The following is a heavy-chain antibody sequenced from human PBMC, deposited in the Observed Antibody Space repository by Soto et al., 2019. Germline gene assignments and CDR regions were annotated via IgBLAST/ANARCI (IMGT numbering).Heavy chain of an antibody. CDR1: GFTFSSYG. J-gene: IGHJ6*02. V-gene: IGHV3-33*01. D-gene: IGHD4-17*01. Sequence: QVQLVESGGGVVQPGRSLRLSCAASGFTFSSYGMHWVRQAPGKGLEWVAVIWYDGSNKYYADSVKGRFTISRDNSKNTLYLQMNSLRAEDTAVYYCARGARERLRRILHGMDVWGQGTTVTVSS. CDR3: ARGARERLRRILHGMDV. CDR2: IWYDGSNK.